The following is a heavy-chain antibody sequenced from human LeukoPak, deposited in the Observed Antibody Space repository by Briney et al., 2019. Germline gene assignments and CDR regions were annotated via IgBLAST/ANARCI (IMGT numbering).Heavy chain of an antibody. D-gene: IGHD3-3*01. CDR1: GYTFTSYG. CDR3: ARLYDFWSGSNQHVGGNYDH. CDR2: INAYNGNT. J-gene: IGHJ4*02. Sequence: ASVKVSCKSSGYTFTSYGISWVRRPPGQGLEWMGCINAYNGNTNYAQKLQGRGTMTTDTSTSKDYMELRSLRYDATAVYYCARLYDFWSGSNQHVGGNYDHWGQGTLVTVSS. V-gene: IGHV1-18*01.